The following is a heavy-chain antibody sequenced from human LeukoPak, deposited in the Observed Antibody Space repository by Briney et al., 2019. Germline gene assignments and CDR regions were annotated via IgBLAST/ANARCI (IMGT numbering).Heavy chain of an antibody. D-gene: IGHD2-21*02. CDR2: INDCGST. V-gene: IGHV4-34*01. CDR3: ARGQYWSTPTCYSARRYFDF. Sequence: PSETLSLTCAVSGGAFSNYFWTWIRQPPGKGLEWIAEINDCGSTTSDSSLWGRVAISLDTSKNQFSLRLTSVTVADTAVYYCARGQYWSTPTCYSARRYFDFWGQGTLVTVSS. CDR1: GGAFSNYF. J-gene: IGHJ4*02.